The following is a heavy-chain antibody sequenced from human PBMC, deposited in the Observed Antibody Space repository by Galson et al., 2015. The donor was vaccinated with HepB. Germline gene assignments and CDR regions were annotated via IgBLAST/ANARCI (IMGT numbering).Heavy chain of an antibody. Sequence: SLRLSCAASGFTFSSYSTNWVRQAPGKGLEWVSSITSSSSYIYYADSVKGRFTISRDNAKNSLYLQMNSLRAEDTAVYYCARDRGDYGFDYWGQGTLVTVSS. D-gene: IGHD4-17*01. CDR1: GFTFSSYS. V-gene: IGHV3-21*01. CDR3: ARDRGDYGFDY. J-gene: IGHJ4*02. CDR2: ITSSSSYI.